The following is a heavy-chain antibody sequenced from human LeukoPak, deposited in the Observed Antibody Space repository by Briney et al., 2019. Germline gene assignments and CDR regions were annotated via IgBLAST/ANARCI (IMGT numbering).Heavy chain of an antibody. V-gene: IGHV4-59*08. Sequence: SETLSLTCTVSGDSISSFYWNWIRQPPGKGLEWIAYINYSGSTNYNPSLKSRVTISIHTSKNQFSLKLSSVTAADTAVYYCAKQSLDSSGWYDFDYWGQGTLVTVSS. J-gene: IGHJ4*02. D-gene: IGHD6-19*01. CDR2: INYSGST. CDR3: AKQSLDSSGWYDFDY. CDR1: GDSISSFY.